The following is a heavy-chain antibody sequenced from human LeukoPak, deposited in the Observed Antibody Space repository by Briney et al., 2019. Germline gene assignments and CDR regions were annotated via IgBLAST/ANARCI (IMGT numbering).Heavy chain of an antibody. V-gene: IGHV1-18*04. CDR1: GYTFTSYY. J-gene: IGHJ4*02. D-gene: IGHD6-19*01. CDR2: ISAYNGNT. Sequence: ASVKVSCKASGYTFTSYYMHWVRQAPGQGLEWMGWISAYNGNTNYAQKLQGRVTMTTDTSTSTAYMELRSLRSDDTAVYYCARDRIAVADDWGQGTLVTVSS. CDR3: ARDRIAVADD.